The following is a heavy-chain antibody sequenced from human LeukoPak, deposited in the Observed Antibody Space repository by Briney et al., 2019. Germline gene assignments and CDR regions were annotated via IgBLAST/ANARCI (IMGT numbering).Heavy chain of an antibody. V-gene: IGHV3-23*01. CDR2: ISDSGNNT. J-gene: IGHJ4*02. D-gene: IGHD3-16*01. CDR3: VKGNWGDC. Sequence: GGSLRLSCAASGFTFSSYEMNWVRQAPGKGLEWVSSISDSGNNTYYADSVKGRFTLSRDNSKNTLYLQMNSLRVDDTAVYYCVKGNWGDCWGQGILVTVSS. CDR1: GFTFSSYE.